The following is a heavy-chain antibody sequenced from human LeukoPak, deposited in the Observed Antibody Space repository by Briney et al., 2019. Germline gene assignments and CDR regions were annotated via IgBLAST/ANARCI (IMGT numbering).Heavy chain of an antibody. V-gene: IGHV3-30*02. CDR1: GFTFSGYG. CDR2: IHYDGARS. D-gene: IGHD3-9*01. CDR3: ARVVNYDILDY. J-gene: IGHJ4*02. Sequence: GGSLRLSCTASGFTFSGYGMHWVRQAPGKGLEWVAFIHYDGARSYYADSVKGRFTISRDNSRNTLYLQMNSLRPEDTAVYYCARVVNYDILDYWGQGTLVTVSS.